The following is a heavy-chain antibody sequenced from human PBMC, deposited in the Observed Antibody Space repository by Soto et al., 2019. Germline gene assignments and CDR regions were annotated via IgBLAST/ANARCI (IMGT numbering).Heavy chain of an antibody. CDR2: IYYSGST. Sequence: QLQLQESGPGLVKPSETLSVTCTVSGGSISSSSCYWGWIRQPPGKGLEWIGSIYYSGSTYYNPSLKSRVTISADTSKNQFSLKVNSVTAADTAVYYCARPPTASLDAFEIWGQGTMVTVSS. CDR3: ARPPTASLDAFEI. CDR1: GGSISSSSCY. V-gene: IGHV4-39*01. J-gene: IGHJ3*02.